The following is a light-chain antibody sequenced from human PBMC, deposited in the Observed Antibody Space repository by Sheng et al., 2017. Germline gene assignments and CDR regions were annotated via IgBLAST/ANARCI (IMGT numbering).Light chain of an antibody. CDR1: QGINSR. CDR2: AAS. J-gene: IGKJ3*01. Sequence: DIQMTQSPSSLSASVGDRVTITCRASQGINSRLVWYQQKPGEAPKSLISAASSLESGVPSRFSGSGFGTDFTLTISSLQPEDVATYYCQKYNNAPFTFGPGTKVDF. V-gene: IGKV1D-16*01. CDR3: QKYNNAPFT.